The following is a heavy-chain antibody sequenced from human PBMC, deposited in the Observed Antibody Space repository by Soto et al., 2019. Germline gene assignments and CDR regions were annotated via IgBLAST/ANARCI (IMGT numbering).Heavy chain of an antibody. D-gene: IGHD5-18*01. CDR2: IYYSGTT. CDR3: AREGYSYTGMDV. CDR1: GVSSNSGDYY. Sequence: SETLSVTCTVAGVSSNSGDYYWTWIRQHPGRGLEWIGYIYYSGTTYYNPSLKSRVTISIDTSKNQFSLKLSSVSAADTAVYYCAREGYSYTGMDVWGQGTTVTVSS. V-gene: IGHV4-31*03. J-gene: IGHJ6*02.